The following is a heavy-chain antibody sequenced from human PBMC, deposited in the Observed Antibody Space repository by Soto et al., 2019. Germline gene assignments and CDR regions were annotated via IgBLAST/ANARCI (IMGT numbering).Heavy chain of an antibody. CDR1: GFTFSSHG. CDR3: ARGNGGGEL. CDR2: IWYDESKK. Sequence: QVQLVESGGGVVQPGRSLRLSCAASGFTFSSHGMHWVRQAPGKGLEWVAFIWYDESKKYYADYVKGRFTISRDNSQNTLYLQMNSLSAEDTAFYYCARGNGGGELGGQGTLVTVSS. J-gene: IGHJ4*02. V-gene: IGHV3-33*01. D-gene: IGHD2-21*01.